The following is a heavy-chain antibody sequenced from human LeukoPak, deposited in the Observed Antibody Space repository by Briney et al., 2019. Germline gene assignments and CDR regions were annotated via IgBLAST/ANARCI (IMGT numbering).Heavy chain of an antibody. D-gene: IGHD6-19*01. CDR3: ARDSFPGYSSGWYVY. V-gene: IGHV3-21*01. J-gene: IGHJ4*02. CDR2: ISSSSSYI. CDR1: GFTFSSYS. Sequence: GGSLRPSCAASGFTFSSYSMNWVRQAPGKGLEWVSSISSSSSYIYYTDSVKGRFTISRDNAKNSLYLHMNSLRAEDTAVYYCARDSFPGYSSGWYVYWGQGTLVTVSS.